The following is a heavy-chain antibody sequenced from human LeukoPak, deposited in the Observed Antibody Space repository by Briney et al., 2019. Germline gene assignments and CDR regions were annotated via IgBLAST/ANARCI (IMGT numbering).Heavy chain of an antibody. J-gene: IGHJ4*02. CDR1: GFTFSSYS. CDR2: ISSSSSYI. CDR3: ARGSSGLPDY. Sequence: PGGSLRLSCAASGFTFSSYSMNWVRQAPGKGLEWVSSISSSSSYIYYADSVKGRFTISRDNAKNSLYLQMSSLRAEDTAVYYCARGSSGLPDYWGQGTLVTVSS. D-gene: IGHD6-19*01. V-gene: IGHV3-21*01.